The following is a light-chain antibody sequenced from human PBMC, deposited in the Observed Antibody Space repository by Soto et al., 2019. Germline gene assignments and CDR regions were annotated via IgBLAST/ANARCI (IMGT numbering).Light chain of an antibody. J-gene: IGKJ4*01. CDR2: AAS. CDR1: QGISNY. V-gene: IGKV1-27*01. Sequence: DIQMTQSPSSLSASVGDRVTITCRASQGISNYLAWYQQKPGKVPKLLIYAASTLQSGVPSRFSGSGSGTDFTLTITYVQPEDFATYYCQQGYSIHALTFGGGTKLELK. CDR3: QQGYSIHALT.